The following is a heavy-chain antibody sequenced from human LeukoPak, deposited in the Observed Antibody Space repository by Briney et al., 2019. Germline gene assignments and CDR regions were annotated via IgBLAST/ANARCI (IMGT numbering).Heavy chain of an antibody. CDR1: GGSFSGYY. Sequence: PSETLSLTCAVYGGSFSGYYWSWIRQPPGKGLEWIGEINHSGSTNYNPSLKSRVTISVDTSKNQFSLKLSSVTAADTALYSSSRNLAVAGTYPPRWFDPGGQGTLVTV. CDR3: SRNLAVAGTYPPRWFDP. CDR2: INHSGST. J-gene: IGHJ5*02. V-gene: IGHV4-34*01. D-gene: IGHD6-19*01.